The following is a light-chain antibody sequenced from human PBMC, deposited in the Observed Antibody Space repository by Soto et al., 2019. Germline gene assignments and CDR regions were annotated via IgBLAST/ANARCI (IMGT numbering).Light chain of an antibody. J-gene: IGKJ5*01. CDR2: GAS. V-gene: IGKV3-15*01. CDR1: QSVSSN. Sequence: EIVMTQSPATLSVSPGERATLSCRASQSVSSNLAWYQQKPGQAPRLLIYGASTRATGIPARFSGSGSGTEFTLIISSLLSEDLAVYYCQQHNSWPVTFGQGTRLEIK. CDR3: QQHNSWPVT.